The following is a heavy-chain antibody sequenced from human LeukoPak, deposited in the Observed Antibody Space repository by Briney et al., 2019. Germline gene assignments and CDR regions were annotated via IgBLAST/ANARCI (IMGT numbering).Heavy chain of an antibody. D-gene: IGHD2-15*01. CDR1: GVTFSSYA. J-gene: IGHJ4*02. CDR3: AKWGCSGGNCYPFDS. V-gene: IGHV3-23*01. Sequence: GGSLRLSCAASGVTFSSYAMSWVRQAPGKGLEWVSAMSGSGGSTYYADSVKGRFTLSRENSTNTLYLQMKSLRAQATALSYVAKWGCSGGNCYPFDSWGQGTLVTVS. CDR2: MSGSGGST.